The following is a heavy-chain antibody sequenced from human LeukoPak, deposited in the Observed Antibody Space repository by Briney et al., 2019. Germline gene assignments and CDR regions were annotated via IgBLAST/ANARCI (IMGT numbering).Heavy chain of an antibody. CDR1: GGSISSYY. D-gene: IGHD7-27*01. V-gene: IGHV4-59*01. Sequence: SETLSLTRTVSGGSISSYYWGWLRQPPGQGLDWIGYIYYCGSTNYNPSLRSRVTISVDTSKNQFSLKLSSVTAAATALYYCAVDFPGSYSYGMDVWGQGTTVTVSS. CDR2: IYYCGST. J-gene: IGHJ6*02. CDR3: AVDFPGSYSYGMDV.